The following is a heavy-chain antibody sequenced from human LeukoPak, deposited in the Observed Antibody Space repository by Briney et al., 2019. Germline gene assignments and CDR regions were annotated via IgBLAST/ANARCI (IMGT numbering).Heavy chain of an antibody. V-gene: IGHV3-21*01. D-gene: IGHD4-17*01. CDR1: GFTFNTYS. CDR2: ISSTSSYI. Sequence: PGGSLRLSCAASGFTFNTYSVAWVRQAPGKGLEWVSFISSTSSYIYYADSVKGRFTISRDNAKNSLYLQMNSLRAEDTAVYYCARGHYGLDYWGQGALVTVSS. CDR3: ARGHYGLDY. J-gene: IGHJ4*02.